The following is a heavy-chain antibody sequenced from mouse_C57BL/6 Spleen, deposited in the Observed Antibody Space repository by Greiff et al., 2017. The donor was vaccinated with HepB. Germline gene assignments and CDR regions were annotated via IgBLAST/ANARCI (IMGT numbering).Heavy chain of an antibody. CDR2: ISSGGDYI. J-gene: IGHJ2*01. Sequence: EVKLVESGEGLVKPGGSLKLSCAASGFTFSSYAMSWVRQTPEKRLEWVAYISSGGDYIYYADTVKGRFTISRDNARNTLYLQMSSLKSEDTAMYYCTREKKRRGLFDYWGQGTTLTVSS. CDR1: GFTFSSYA. V-gene: IGHV5-9-1*02. D-gene: IGHD3-1*01. CDR3: TREKKRRGLFDY.